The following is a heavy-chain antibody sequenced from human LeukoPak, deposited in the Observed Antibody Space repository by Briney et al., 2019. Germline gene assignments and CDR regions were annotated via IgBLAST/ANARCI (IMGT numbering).Heavy chain of an antibody. J-gene: IGHJ4*02. V-gene: IGHV3-15*01. Sequence: GGSLRLSCAASGFTFSSYWMSWVRQAPGKGLEWVGRIKSKTDGGTTDYAAPVKGRFTISRDDSKNTLYLQMNSLKTEDTAVYYCTTAPDIVVVVAAIRDYWGQGTLVTVSS. CDR3: TTAPDIVVVVAAIRDY. CDR1: GFTFSSYW. D-gene: IGHD2-15*01. CDR2: IKSKTDGGTT.